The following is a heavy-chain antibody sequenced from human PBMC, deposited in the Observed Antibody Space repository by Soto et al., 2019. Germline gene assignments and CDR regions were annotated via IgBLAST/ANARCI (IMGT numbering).Heavy chain of an antibody. V-gene: IGHV4-61*08. CDR3: ARDLMYSSGWYWFDP. CDR2: IYYSGST. J-gene: IGHJ5*02. CDR1: GASISSGDYF. D-gene: IGHD6-19*01. Sequence: PSETLSLTCTVSGASISSGDYFWSWIRQPPGKGLEWIGYIYYSGSTNYNPSLKSRVTISVDTSKNQFSLKLSSVTAADTAVYYCARDLMYSSGWYWFDPWGQGTLVTVSS.